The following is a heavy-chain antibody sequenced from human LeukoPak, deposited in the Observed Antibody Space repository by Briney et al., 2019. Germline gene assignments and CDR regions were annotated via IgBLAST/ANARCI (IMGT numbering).Heavy chain of an antibody. CDR1: GGSISSTYDH. CDR3: ARRLPYFDY. CDR2: IRYSGTT. D-gene: IGHD2-21*02. Sequence: SETLSLTCTVSGGSISSTYDHWDWIRQPPGKGLEWMGSIRYSGTTYYNPSLKGRVTIFVDTSNNQFSLRLSSVTAADTAVYYCARRLPYFDYWGQGSLVTVSS. V-gene: IGHV4-39*01. J-gene: IGHJ4*02.